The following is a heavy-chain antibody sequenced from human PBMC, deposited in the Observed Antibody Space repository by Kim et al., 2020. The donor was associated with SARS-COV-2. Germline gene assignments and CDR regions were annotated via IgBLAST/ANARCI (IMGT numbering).Heavy chain of an antibody. Sequence: GGSLRLSCAASGFTFSNYGMHWVRQAPGKGLEWVAVISYDGSNKYYADSVKGRFTISRGNSKNTLYLQMNSLRAEDTAVYYCAKGEELRFLECPTCPYG. V-gene: IGHV3-30*18. D-gene: IGHD3-3*01. CDR1: GFTFSNYG. CDR2: ISYDGSNK. J-gene: IGHJ6*01. CDR3: AKGEELRFLECPTCPYG.